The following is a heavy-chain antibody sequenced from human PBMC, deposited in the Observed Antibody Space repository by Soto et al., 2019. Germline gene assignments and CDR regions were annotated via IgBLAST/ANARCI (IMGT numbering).Heavy chain of an antibody. D-gene: IGHD5-12*01. CDR3: AHRRGYVGFDY. V-gene: IGHV2-5*02. CDR2: IYWDDDK. CDR1: GFSLTTYGVG. Sequence: QITLKETGPTLVNPTQTLTLTCTFSGFSLTTYGVGVGWIRQPPGKALEWLAFIYWDDDKRYSPSLKSRLTXPXXTSTTQVALRMTNLDPVDTATYYCAHRRGYVGFDYWGQGILVTVSS. J-gene: IGHJ4*02.